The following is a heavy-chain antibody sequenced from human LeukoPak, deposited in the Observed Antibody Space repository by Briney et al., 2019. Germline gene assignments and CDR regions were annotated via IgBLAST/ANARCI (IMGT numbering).Heavy chain of an antibody. CDR2: IYSGGST. V-gene: IGHV3-53*01. CDR1: GFAVSSNY. D-gene: IGHD6-19*01. CDR3: ARVCNPGSSGCPGDY. Sequence: GGSLRLSCAASGFAVSSNYMSWVRQAPGKGLEWVSVIYSGGSTYYADSVKGRFTISRDNSKNTLYLQMNSLRAEDTAVYYCARVCNPGSSGCPGDYWGQGTLVSVSS. J-gene: IGHJ4*02.